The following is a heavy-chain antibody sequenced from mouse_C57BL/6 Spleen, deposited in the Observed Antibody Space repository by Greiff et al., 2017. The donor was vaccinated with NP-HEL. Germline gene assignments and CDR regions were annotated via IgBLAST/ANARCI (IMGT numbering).Heavy chain of an antibody. J-gene: IGHJ3*01. CDR1: GYTFTSYW. D-gene: IGHD1-1*01. CDR3: ARSEFITTVVATPGAWFAY. Sequence: QVQLQQPGAELVKPGASVKLSCKASGYTFTSYWMHWVKQRPGRGLEWIGRIDPNSGGTKYNEKFKSKATLTVDKPSSTAYMQLSSLTSEDSAVYYCARSEFITTVVATPGAWFAYWGQGTLVTVSA. CDR2: IDPNSGGT. V-gene: IGHV1-72*01.